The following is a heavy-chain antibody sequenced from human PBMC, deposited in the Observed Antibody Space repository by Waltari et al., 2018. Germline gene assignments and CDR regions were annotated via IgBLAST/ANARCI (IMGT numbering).Heavy chain of an antibody. D-gene: IGHD3-22*01. CDR2: IIPILGIA. CDR1: AGTFSSNA. V-gene: IGHV1-69*10. Sequence: QVQLVQSGAEMKKPESSVKVSCKASAGTFSSNAISWLRQAPGQGLEWMGGIIPILGIANYAQKFQGRVTITADKSTNTAYMELSSLRSEDTAVYYCARDSSHYYESTGFYDYWGQGTLVTVSS. CDR3: ARDSSHYYESTGFYDY. J-gene: IGHJ4*02.